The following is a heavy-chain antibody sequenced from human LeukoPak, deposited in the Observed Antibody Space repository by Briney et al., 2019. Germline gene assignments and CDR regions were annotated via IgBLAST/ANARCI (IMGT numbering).Heavy chain of an antibody. J-gene: IGHJ6*02. CDR1: GGTFSSYA. V-gene: IGHV1-69*04. CDR3: ARDPPSSHYGMGV. D-gene: IGHD6-6*01. Sequence: SVKVSCKASGGTFSSYAISWVRQAPGQGLEWMGRIIPILGIADYPQKFQGRVTITADKSTSTAYMELSSLGSEDTAVYYCARDPPSSHYGMGVWGQGTTVTVSS. CDR2: IIPILGIA.